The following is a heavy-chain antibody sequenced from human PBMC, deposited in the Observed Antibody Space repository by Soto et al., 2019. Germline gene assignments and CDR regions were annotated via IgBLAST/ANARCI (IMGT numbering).Heavy chain of an antibody. D-gene: IGHD3-10*01. CDR1: GFTFSDYY. Sequence: GGSLRLSCAASGFTFSDYYVSWIRQAPGKGLEWVSYISSSGSTIYYADSVKGRFTISGDNAKNSLYLQMNSLRAEDTAVYYCANTGEYNWFDPWGQGTLVTVSS. CDR2: ISSSGSTI. J-gene: IGHJ5*02. CDR3: ANTGEYNWFDP. V-gene: IGHV3-11*01.